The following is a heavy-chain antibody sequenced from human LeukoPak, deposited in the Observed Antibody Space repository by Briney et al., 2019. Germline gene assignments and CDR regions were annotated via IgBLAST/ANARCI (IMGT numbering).Heavy chain of an antibody. CDR1: GGSFSGYY. V-gene: IGHV4-34*01. CDR3: ARTYYYDSSGLNFDY. Sequence: SETLSLTCAVYGGSFSGYYWSWIRQPPGKGLEWIGEINHSGSTNYNPSLKSRVTISVDTSKNQFSLKLSSVTAADTAVYYCARTYYYDSSGLNFDYWGQGTLVTVSS. J-gene: IGHJ4*02. D-gene: IGHD3-22*01. CDR2: INHSGST.